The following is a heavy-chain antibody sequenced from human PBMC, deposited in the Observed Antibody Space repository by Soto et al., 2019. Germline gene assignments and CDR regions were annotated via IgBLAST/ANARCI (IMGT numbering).Heavy chain of an antibody. CDR3: AKSQEIGTHFFDS. D-gene: IGHD6-13*01. CDR1: GFTFSGFD. CDR2: IGTAGDT. V-gene: IGHV3-13*01. Sequence: AGGSLRLSCEASGFTFSGFDMHWVRQPTGKGLEWVSSIGTAGDTYYAVPVKGRFAISRDNAKNSLSLQMNSLRAGDMAVYFCAKSQEIGTHFFDSWGQGTQVTVSS. J-gene: IGHJ4*02.